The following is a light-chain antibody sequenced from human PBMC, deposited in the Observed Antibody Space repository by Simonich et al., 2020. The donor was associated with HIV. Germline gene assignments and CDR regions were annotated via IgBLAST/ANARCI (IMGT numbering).Light chain of an antibody. CDR3: QQYNSYWT. V-gene: IGKV1-5*03. J-gene: IGKJ1*01. CDR1: QSISSW. CDR2: KAS. Sequence: DIQMTQSPSTLSGSVGDRVTITCRDSQSISSWLAWYQQKPGKAPKLLIYKASSLESGVPSRFSGSGSGTEFTLTIASLQPDDSATYYCQQYNSYWTFGQGTKVEIK.